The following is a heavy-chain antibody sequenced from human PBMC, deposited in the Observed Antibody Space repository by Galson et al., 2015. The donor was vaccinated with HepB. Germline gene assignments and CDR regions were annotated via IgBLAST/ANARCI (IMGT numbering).Heavy chain of an antibody. CDR1: GGTFSSYA. CDR2: IIPIFGTA. V-gene: IGHV1-69*13. J-gene: IGHJ4*02. D-gene: IGHD3-22*01. CDR3: ARGACYYDSSGYSDFDY. Sequence: SVKVSCKASGGTFSSYAISWVRQAPGQGLEWMGGIIPIFGTANYAQKFQGRVTITADESTSTAYMELSSLRSEDTAVYYCARGACYYDSSGYSDFDYWGQGTLVTVSS.